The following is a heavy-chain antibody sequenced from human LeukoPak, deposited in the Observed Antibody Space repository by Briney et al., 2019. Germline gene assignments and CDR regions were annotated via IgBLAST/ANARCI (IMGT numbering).Heavy chain of an antibody. Sequence: GASVKVSCKASGDSFSNYALSWVRQAPGQGLEWMGGIIPLFDATDYAQKFQGRVTVTADESRSTAYMELTSLRSEDTAVYYCATTARLNMVRNVRGYGIDVWGQGTTVTVSS. V-gene: IGHV1-69*13. CDR1: GDSFSNYA. D-gene: IGHD3-10*01. J-gene: IGHJ6*02. CDR3: ATTARLNMVRNVRGYGIDV. CDR2: IIPLFDAT.